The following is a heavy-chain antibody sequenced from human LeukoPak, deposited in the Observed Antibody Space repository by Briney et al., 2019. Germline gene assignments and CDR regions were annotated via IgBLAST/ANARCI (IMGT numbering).Heavy chain of an antibody. Sequence: ASVTVSCKASGYTFTGYYMHWVRQAPGQGREWMGWINPNSGGTNYAQKFQGWVTMTRDTSISTAYMELSRLRSDDTAVYYCARDGEYSGYDFDYWDQGTLVTVSS. J-gene: IGHJ4*02. CDR3: ARDGEYSGYDFDY. V-gene: IGHV1-2*04. CDR2: INPNSGGT. D-gene: IGHD5-12*01. CDR1: GYTFTGYY.